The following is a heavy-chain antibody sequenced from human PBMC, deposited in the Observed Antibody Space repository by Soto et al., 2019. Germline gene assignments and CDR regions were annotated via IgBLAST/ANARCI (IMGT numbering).Heavy chain of an antibody. CDR1: GYPFTGPY. Sequence: QAQLVQSGTEVKKPGASVKVSCKASGYPFTGPYIYWVRQAPGQGLEWMGWINPSSGGTEFAEKFQGRVTVTRETSIRTVFLELNSLTSDDTGVYFCARDFRTYSHGVDVWGQGTAVTVSS. V-gene: IGHV1-2*02. D-gene: IGHD4-4*01. CDR3: ARDFRTYSHGVDV. CDR2: INPSSGGT. J-gene: IGHJ6*02.